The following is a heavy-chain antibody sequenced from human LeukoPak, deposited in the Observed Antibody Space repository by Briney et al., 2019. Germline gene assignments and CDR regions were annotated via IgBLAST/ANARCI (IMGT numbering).Heavy chain of an antibody. V-gene: IGHV3-30*02. Sequence: GGSLRLSCAASGFTFSSYGMHWVRQAPGKGLEWVAFIRYDGSNEYYADSVKGRFTISRDNSKNTLYLQMNSLRAEDTAVYYCAKVSSGSSGWYGYDYWGQGTLVTVSS. CDR3: AKVSSGSSGWYGYDY. CDR2: IRYDGSNE. CDR1: GFTFSSYG. D-gene: IGHD6-19*01. J-gene: IGHJ4*02.